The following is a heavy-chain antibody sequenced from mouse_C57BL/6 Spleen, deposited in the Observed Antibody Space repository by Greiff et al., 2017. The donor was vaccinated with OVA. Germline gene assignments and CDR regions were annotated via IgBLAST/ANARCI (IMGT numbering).Heavy chain of an antibody. D-gene: IGHD4-1*01. V-gene: IGHV6-3*01. CDR2: IRLKSDNYAT. J-gene: IGHJ3*01. Sequence: EVKLLESGGGLVQPGGSMKLSCVASGFTFSNYWMNWVRQSPEKGLEWVAQIRLKSDNYATHYAESVKGRFTISRDDSKSSVYLQMNNLRAEDTGSYYCTDWGFFAYWGQGTLVTVSA. CDR1: GFTFSNYW. CDR3: TDWGFFAY.